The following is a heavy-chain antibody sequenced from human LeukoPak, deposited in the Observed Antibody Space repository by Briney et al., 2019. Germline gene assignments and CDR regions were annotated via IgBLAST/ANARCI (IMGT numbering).Heavy chain of an antibody. V-gene: IGHV3-23*01. CDR2: ISGSGGST. Sequence: GGSLRLSCAASGFTFSSYWMSWVRQAPGKGLEWVSAISGSGGSTYYADSVKGRFTISRDNSKNTLYLQMNSLRAEDTAVYYCARGPPEYDSSGYYYSVNWGQGTLVTV. CDR1: GFTFSSYW. CDR3: ARGPPEYDSSGYYYSVN. J-gene: IGHJ4*02. D-gene: IGHD3-22*01.